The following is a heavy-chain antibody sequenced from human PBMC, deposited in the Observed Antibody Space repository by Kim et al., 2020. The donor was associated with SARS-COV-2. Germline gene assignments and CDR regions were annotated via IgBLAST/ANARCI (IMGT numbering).Heavy chain of an antibody. CDR2: ISGSGGST. V-gene: IGHV3-23*01. J-gene: IGHJ3*02. CDR3: ATYSRGYSYTDAFDI. D-gene: IGHD5-18*01. Sequence: GGSLRLSCAASGFTFSSYAMSWVRQAPGKGLEWVSAISGSGGSTYYADSVKGRFTISRDNSKNTLYLQMNSLRAEDTAVYYCATYSRGYSYTDAFDIWGQGTMVTVSS. CDR1: GFTFSSYA.